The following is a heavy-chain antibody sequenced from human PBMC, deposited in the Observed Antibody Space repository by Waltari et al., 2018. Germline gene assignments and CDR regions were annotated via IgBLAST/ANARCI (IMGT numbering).Heavy chain of an antibody. CDR2: IKSRTDGGTT. Sequence: EVQLVESGGGLVKPGGSLRLSCAASGFTFSNAWMNWVRQAPGTGLEWVGRIKSRTDGGTTDYAAPVKGRFTISRDDSKNTLYLQMNSLKTEDTAVYYCTSPERGYYYDSSGNWYWGQGTLVTVSS. CDR1: GFTFSNAW. J-gene: IGHJ4*02. D-gene: IGHD3-22*01. CDR3: TSPERGYYYDSSGNWY. V-gene: IGHV3-15*07.